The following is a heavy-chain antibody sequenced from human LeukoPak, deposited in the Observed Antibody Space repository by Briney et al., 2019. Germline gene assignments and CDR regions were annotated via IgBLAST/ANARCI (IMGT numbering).Heavy chain of an antibody. D-gene: IGHD2-8*02. CDR1: GFTFSSYV. CDR3: ASAAGRYCTGGSCSPDS. Sequence: PGGSLRLSCAASGFTFSSYVMSWVRQAPGKGLEWVSAIAGSGGDTYHADSVKGRFSISRDNSKNTLYLQMSNLRAEDTAVYYCASAAGRYCTGGSCSPDSWGQGTVVTVSS. V-gene: IGHV3-23*01. CDR2: IAGSGGDT. J-gene: IGHJ4*02.